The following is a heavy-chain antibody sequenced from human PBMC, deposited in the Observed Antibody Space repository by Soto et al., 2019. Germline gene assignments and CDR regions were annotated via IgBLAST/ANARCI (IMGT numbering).Heavy chain of an antibody. D-gene: IGHD6-13*01. CDR3: AKDAAMVSSTFNYFDY. CDR1: GFFFSSYA. Sequence: PGGSLRLSCAASGFFFSSYAMSWVRQAPGKGLEWVSGIGGSGGYKSYADSVKGRFTISRDNSKNTLYLQMESLGAEDTAVYYCAKDAAMVSSTFNYFDYWGQGTLVTVS. V-gene: IGHV3-23*01. J-gene: IGHJ4*02. CDR2: IGGSGGYK.